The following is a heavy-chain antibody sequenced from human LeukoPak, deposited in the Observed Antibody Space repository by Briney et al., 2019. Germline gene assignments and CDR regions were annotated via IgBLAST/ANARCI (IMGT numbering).Heavy chain of an antibody. V-gene: IGHV1-69*04. CDR1: GGTFSSYA. CDR3: ARDRDCSSTSCYTRYIQEGADYYYYGMDV. CDR2: IIPIFGIA. D-gene: IGHD2-2*02. Sequence: SVKVSCKASGGTFSSYAISWVRQAPGQGLEWMGRIIPIFGIANYAQKFQGRVTITADRSTSTAYMELSSLRSEDTAVYYCARDRDCSSTSCYTRYIQEGADYYYYGMDVWGQGTTVTVSS. J-gene: IGHJ6*02.